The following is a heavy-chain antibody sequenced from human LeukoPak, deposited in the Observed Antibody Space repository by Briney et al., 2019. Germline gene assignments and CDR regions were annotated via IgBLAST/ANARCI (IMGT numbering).Heavy chain of an antibody. CDR2: ISASGVMT. D-gene: IGHD1-26*01. V-gene: IGHV3-23*01. CDR1: GFTFTNYA. Sequence: PGGSLRLSCAASGFTFTNYAMTWVRQAPGKGLEWVSSISASGVMTYYADSVKGRFTVSRDNSKNTLYLQMNSLRAEDTAVYFCAKEGALVGATYFHYWGQGTLVTVSS. CDR3: AKEGALVGATYFHY. J-gene: IGHJ4*02.